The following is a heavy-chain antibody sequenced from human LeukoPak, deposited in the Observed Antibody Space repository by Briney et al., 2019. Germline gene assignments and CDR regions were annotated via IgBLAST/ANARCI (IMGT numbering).Heavy chain of an antibody. CDR1: GGSISSYY. CDR2: IYTSGST. J-gene: IGHJ6*03. CDR3: ARDTGVIIRQYYMDV. D-gene: IGHD3-10*01. V-gene: IGHV4-4*07. Sequence: SETLSLTCTVSGGSISSYYWSWIRKPAGKGLECIGRIYTSGSTNYNPSLKSRVTMSVDTSKNQFSLKLSSVTAADTAVYYCARDTGVIIRQYYMDVWGKGTTVTVSS.